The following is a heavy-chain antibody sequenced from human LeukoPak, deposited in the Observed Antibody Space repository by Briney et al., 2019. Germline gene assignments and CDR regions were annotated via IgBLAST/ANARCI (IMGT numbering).Heavy chain of an antibody. CDR2: ISGSGGNT. D-gene: IGHD4-23*01. Sequence: GGSLRLSCAASGFTFTSYAMNWVRQAPGKGLEWVSGISGSGGNTYSADSVKGRFTISRDNSKNTLYLQMNSLRADDTAVYYCARDSGTTVGYFDYWGQGTLVTVSS. V-gene: IGHV3-23*01. J-gene: IGHJ4*02. CDR1: GFTFTSYA. CDR3: ARDSGTTVGYFDY.